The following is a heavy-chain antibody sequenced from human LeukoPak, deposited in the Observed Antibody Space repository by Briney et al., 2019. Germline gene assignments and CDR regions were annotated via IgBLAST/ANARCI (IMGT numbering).Heavy chain of an antibody. Sequence: GGSLRLSCTSSGFTFGTYAVSWFRQAPGKGLEWVAFIRSKTYGGTTEYAASVKGRFTISRDDSKSIAYLQMNSLKTEDTAVYYCTRYSGRTDYWGQGTLVSVSS. V-gene: IGHV3-49*03. CDR3: TRYSGRTDY. D-gene: IGHD5-18*01. CDR2: IRSKTYGGTT. J-gene: IGHJ4*02. CDR1: GFTFGTYA.